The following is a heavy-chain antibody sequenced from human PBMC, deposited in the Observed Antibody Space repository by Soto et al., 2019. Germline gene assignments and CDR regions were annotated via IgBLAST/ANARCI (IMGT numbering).Heavy chain of an antibody. D-gene: IGHD5-12*01. J-gene: IGHJ4*02. CDR2: IWYDGSNK. V-gene: IGHV3-33*01. CDR1: GFTFSSYG. CDR3: ATGGPRYSGYDDYYFDY. Sequence: GGSLRLSCAASGFTFSSYGMHWVRQAPGKGLEWVAVIWYDGSNKYYADSVKGRFTISRDNSKNTLYLQMDNLRAEDTAVYYCATGGPRYSGYDDYYFDYWGQGTLVTVSS.